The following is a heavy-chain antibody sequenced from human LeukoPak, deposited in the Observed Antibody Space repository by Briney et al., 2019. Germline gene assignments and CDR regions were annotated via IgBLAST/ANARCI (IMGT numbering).Heavy chain of an antibody. V-gene: IGHV3-21*01. CDR2: ISGSGSYI. Sequence: NPGGSLRLSCAASGFTFSSYGMSWVRQAPGKGLEWVSSISGSGSYIYYGDSMKSRFTVSRDNAKKSLYLQMSSLRAEDTAVYYCAFYYNYGMDVWGQGTTVTVSS. CDR3: AFYYNYGMDV. CDR1: GFTFSSYG. J-gene: IGHJ6*02.